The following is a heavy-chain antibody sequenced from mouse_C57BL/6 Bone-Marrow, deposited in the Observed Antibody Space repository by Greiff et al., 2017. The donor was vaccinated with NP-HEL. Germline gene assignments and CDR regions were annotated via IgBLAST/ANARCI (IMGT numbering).Heavy chain of an antibody. V-gene: IGHV1-15*01. CDR3: TSSDYYGSSYWYFDV. J-gene: IGHJ1*03. CDR1: GYTFTDYE. Sequence: QVHVKQSGAELVRPGASVTLSCKASGYTFTDYEMHWVKQTPVHGLEWIGAIDPETGGTAYNQKFKGKAILTADKSSSTAYMELRSLTSEDSAVYYCTSSDYYGSSYWYFDVWGTGTTVTVSS. CDR2: IDPETGGT. D-gene: IGHD1-1*01.